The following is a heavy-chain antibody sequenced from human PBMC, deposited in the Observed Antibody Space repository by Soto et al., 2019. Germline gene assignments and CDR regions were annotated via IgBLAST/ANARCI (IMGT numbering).Heavy chain of an antibody. CDR1: GGAFGRYS. CDR2: VIPVFNTS. CDR3: ARGDEMTAVTIFEY. D-gene: IGHD4-17*01. V-gene: IGHV1-69*13. Sequence: SVKVSCKASGGAFGRYSVSWVRQAPGQGLEWIGGVIPVFNTSNYSLKFQGRVAIFADLSTSTVFMELRSLRSEDTALYYCARGDEMTAVTIFEYWGQGTLVTVSS. J-gene: IGHJ4*02.